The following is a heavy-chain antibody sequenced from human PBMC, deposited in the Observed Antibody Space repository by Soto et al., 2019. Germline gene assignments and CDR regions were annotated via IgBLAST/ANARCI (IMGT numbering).Heavy chain of an antibody. J-gene: IGHJ4*02. D-gene: IGHD3-10*01. V-gene: IGHV3-33*01. Sequence: QVQLVESGGGVVQPRRSLRLSCAASGFTFSSYGMHWVRQAPGKGLEWVAVIWYDGSNKYYADSVKGRFTISRDNSKNTLYLQMNSLRAEDTAVYYCARDPALLLWFGEIGYWGQGTLVTVSS. CDR2: IWYDGSNK. CDR1: GFTFSSYG. CDR3: ARDPALLLWFGEIGY.